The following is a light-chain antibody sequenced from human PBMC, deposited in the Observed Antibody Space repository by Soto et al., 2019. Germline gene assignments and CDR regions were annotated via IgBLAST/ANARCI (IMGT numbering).Light chain of an antibody. V-gene: IGLV2-14*01. CDR2: GVS. CDR3: SSYTSSSTLV. CDR1: SSDVGGHNT. Sequence: QSVLTQPASVSGSPGQSITISCTGTSSDVGGHNTVSWYQKHPDKAPQLLIFGVSLRPSAISTRFSGSTSGNTASLTISGLQPEDEADYFCSSYTSSSTLVFGGGTKLTVL. J-gene: IGLJ2*01.